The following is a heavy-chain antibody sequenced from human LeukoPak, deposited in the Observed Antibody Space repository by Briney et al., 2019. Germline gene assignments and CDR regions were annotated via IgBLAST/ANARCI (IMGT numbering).Heavy chain of an antibody. Sequence: GGSLRLSCAASGFTFDDYAMHWVRQAPGKGLVWVSRINNDGSSTSYADSVKGRFTISRDNAKNTLYLQMNSLRAEDTAVYYCARERGPYFDWEQVFDYWGQGTLVTVSS. CDR2: INNDGSST. CDR3: ARERGPYFDWEQVFDY. CDR1: GFTFDDYA. V-gene: IGHV3-74*01. J-gene: IGHJ4*02. D-gene: IGHD3-9*01.